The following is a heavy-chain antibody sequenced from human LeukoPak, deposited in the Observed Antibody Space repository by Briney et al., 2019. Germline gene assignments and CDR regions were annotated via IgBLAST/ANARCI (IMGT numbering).Heavy chain of an antibody. Sequence: PSETLSLTCTVSGGSISSYYWSWIRQPPGKGLEWIRYIYYSGSTNYNPSLKSRVTISVDTSKNQFSLKLSSVTAADTAVYYCARVGVLLWFGELIYYFDYWGLGTLVTVSS. V-gene: IGHV4-59*01. CDR1: GGSISSYY. J-gene: IGHJ4*02. D-gene: IGHD3-10*01. CDR3: ARVGVLLWFGELIYYFDY. CDR2: IYYSGST.